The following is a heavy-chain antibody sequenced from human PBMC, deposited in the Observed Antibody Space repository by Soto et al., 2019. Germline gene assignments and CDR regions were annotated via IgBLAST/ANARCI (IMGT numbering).Heavy chain of an antibody. D-gene: IGHD6-19*01. J-gene: IGHJ3*02. CDR1: GFTFSSYG. V-gene: IGHV3-33*01. CDR3: ATKDSSGPYDAFDI. Sequence: GGSLRLSCAASGFTFSSYGMHWVRQAPGKGLEWVAVIWYDGSNKYYADSVKGRFTISRDNSKNTLYLQMNSLRAEDTAVYYCATKDSSGPYDAFDIWGQGTMVTVSS. CDR2: IWYDGSNK.